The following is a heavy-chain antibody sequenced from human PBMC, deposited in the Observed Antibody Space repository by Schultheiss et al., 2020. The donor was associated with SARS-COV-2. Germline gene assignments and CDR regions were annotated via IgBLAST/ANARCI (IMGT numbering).Heavy chain of an antibody. CDR2: ISYDGSNK. V-gene: IGHV3-30*04. CDR1: GFTFSSYA. J-gene: IGHJ6*03. Sequence: GGSLRLSCAASGFTFSSYAMHWVRQAPGKGLEWVAVISYDGSNKYYADSVKGRFTISRDNSKYTLYLQMNSLSAEDTAVYYCAREDYPHEYYYYDYMDIWVKG. CDR3: AREDYPHEYYYYDYMDI. D-gene: IGHD4-11*01.